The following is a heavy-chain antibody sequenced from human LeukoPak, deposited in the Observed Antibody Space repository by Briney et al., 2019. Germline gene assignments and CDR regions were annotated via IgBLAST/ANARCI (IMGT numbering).Heavy chain of an antibody. CDR1: GCDFNDSC. CDR2: INPNSGGT. V-gene: IGHV1-2*02. J-gene: IGHJ4*02. D-gene: IGHD3-22*01. Sequence: ASVKVSCKASGCDFNDSCMFCVREAPGQGLEWMGWINPNSGGTNYAQKFQGRVTMTRDTSISTAYMELSRLRSDDTAVYYCARVKIEYYFDYWGQGTLVTVSS. CDR3: ARVKIEYYFDY.